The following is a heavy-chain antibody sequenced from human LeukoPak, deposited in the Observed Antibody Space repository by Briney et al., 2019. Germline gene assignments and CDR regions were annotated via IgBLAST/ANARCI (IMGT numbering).Heavy chain of an antibody. J-gene: IGHJ4*02. CDR3: ARTRSVVAATSSYYFDY. CDR2: ISGSGGNT. V-gene: IGHV3-23*01. CDR1: GFTFSSYA. D-gene: IGHD2-15*01. Sequence: GGSLRLSCAASGFTFSSYAMSWVRQAPGKGLEWVSAISGSGGNTYFADSVKGRFTISRDNSKNTLYLQMNSLRAEDTAVYYCARTRSVVAATSSYYFDYWGQGTLVTVSS.